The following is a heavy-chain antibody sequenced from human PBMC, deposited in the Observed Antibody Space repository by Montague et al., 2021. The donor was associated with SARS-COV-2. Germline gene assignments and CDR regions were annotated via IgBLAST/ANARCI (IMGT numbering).Heavy chain of an antibody. CDR2: THHGGST. J-gene: IGHJ6*03. Sequence: SETLSLTCAVHGGSFSTYSWNWIRQPPGKGLEWIGETHHGGSTNYNPSLESRVTISADTSKNQFSLKLTSVAAADTAVYYCARLGDGVVPSPILGVGPYYSYYYMDVWGKGTTVTVSS. CDR1: GGSFSTYS. V-gene: IGHV4-34*01. CDR3: ARLGDGVVPSPILGVGPYYSYYYMDV. D-gene: IGHD3-10*01.